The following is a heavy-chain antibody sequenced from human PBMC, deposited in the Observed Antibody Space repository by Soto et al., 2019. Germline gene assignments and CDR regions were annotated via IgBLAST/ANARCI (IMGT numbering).Heavy chain of an antibody. CDR2: IYSGGST. J-gene: IGHJ5*02. V-gene: IGHV3-66*01. CDR3: ARIERLLWFGELTPVGLDP. CDR1: GFTVSSNY. Sequence: GGSLRLSCAASGFTVSSNYMSWVRQAPGKGLEWVSVIYSGGSTYYADSVKGGFTISRDNSKNTLYLQMNSLRAVGTAVYYCARIERLLWFGELTPVGLDPWGQGTLVTVSS. D-gene: IGHD3-10*01.